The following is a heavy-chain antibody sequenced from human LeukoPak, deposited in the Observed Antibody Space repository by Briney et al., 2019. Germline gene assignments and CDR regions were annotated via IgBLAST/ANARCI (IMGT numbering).Heavy chain of an antibody. CDR2: IYTSGST. V-gene: IGHV4-4*09. CDR3: ARHKWFGDYYDSSGYSFDY. D-gene: IGHD3-22*01. Sequence: SETLFLTCTVSGGSISGYYWSWIRQPPGKGLEWIGYIYTSGSTNYNPSLKSRVTISVDTSKNQFSLKLSSVTAADTAVYYCARHKWFGDYYDSSGYSFDYWGQGTLVTVSS. CDR1: GGSISGYY. J-gene: IGHJ4*02.